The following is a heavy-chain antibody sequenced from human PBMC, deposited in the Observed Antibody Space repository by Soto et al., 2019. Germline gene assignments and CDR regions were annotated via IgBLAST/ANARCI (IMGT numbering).Heavy chain of an antibody. J-gene: IGHJ6*02. V-gene: IGHV1-18*01. CDR2: ISGYNGKT. Sequence: QVQLVQSGAEVKKPGASVKVSCKSSGYTFSMSGISWVRQAPGQGLEWMGWISGYNGKTNYEQKFQDRVGLTTDTPTNMAYMERKSLMSEDTAVYYCVREGPRPYYFYGRDVWGQGTTVTVSS. CDR1: GYTFSMSG. CDR3: VREGPRPYYFYGRDV.